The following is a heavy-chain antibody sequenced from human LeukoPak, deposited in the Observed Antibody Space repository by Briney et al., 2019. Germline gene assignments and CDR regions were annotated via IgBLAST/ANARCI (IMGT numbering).Heavy chain of an antibody. Sequence: GGSLRLSCAASGFTFSDYYMNWIRQAPGKGLEWVSYISSSGSTIYYADSVKGRFTISRDNAKSSLYLQMNSLRAEDTAVYYCARVQWFGELSWFDPWGQGTLVTVSS. CDR3: ARVQWFGELSWFDP. V-gene: IGHV3-11*01. CDR1: GFTFSDYY. CDR2: ISSSGSTI. D-gene: IGHD3-10*01. J-gene: IGHJ5*02.